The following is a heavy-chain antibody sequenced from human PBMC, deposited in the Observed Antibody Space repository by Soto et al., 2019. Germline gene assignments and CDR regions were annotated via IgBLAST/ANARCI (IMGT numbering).Heavy chain of an antibody. Sequence: GESLKISCKGSGYSFTSYWIGWVRQMPGKGLEWMRIIYPGDSDTRYSPSFQGQVTISADKSISTAYLQWSSLRASDTAMYYCAIWWYYDFWSGNHWFDPWGQGTLVTVSS. CDR3: AIWWYYDFWSGNHWFDP. CDR1: GYSFTSYW. CDR2: IYPGDSDT. J-gene: IGHJ5*02. D-gene: IGHD3-3*01. V-gene: IGHV5-51*01.